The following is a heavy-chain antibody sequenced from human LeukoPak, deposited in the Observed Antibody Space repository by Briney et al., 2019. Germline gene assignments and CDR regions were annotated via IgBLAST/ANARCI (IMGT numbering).Heavy chain of an antibody. Sequence: ASVKVSCKASGYTFTNYDISWVRQAPGQGLEWMGWISAYNGNTNYAQNFQGRVTLTRDTSATTASMEMNSLRSEDTALYYCARGRWSATTASYYLDFWGLGTLVTVSS. J-gene: IGHJ4*02. CDR1: GYTFTNYD. V-gene: IGHV1-18*01. CDR2: ISAYNGNT. D-gene: IGHD2-21*02. CDR3: ARGRWSATTASYYLDF.